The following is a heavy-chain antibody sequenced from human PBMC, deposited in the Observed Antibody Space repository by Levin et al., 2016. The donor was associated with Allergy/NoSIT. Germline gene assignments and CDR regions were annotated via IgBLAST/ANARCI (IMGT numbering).Heavy chain of an antibody. J-gene: IGHJ3*02. V-gene: IGHV1-2*02. CDR2: INPNSGGT. D-gene: IGHD2-21*02. Sequence: WVRQAPGQGLEWMGWINPNSGGTNYAQKFQGRVTMTRDTSISTAYMELSRLRSDDTAVYYCARDPNDLDVFDIWGQGTMVTVSS. CDR3: ARDPNDLDVFDI.